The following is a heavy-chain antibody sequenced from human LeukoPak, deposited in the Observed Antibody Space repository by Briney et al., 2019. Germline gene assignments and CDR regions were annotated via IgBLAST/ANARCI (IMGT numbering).Heavy chain of an antibody. CDR3: ARVALRFLEWSANWFDP. Sequence: SETLSLTCTVSGGSISSSSYYWGWIRQPPGKGLEWIGSIYYSGSTYCNPSLKSRVTISVDTSKNQFSLKLSSVTAADTAVYYCARVALRFLEWSANWFDPWGQGTLVTVSS. J-gene: IGHJ5*02. V-gene: IGHV4-39*07. CDR2: IYYSGST. CDR1: GGSISSSSYY. D-gene: IGHD3-3*01.